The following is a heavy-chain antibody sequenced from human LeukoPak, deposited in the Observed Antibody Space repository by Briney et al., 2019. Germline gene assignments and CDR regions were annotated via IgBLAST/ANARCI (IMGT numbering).Heavy chain of an antibody. CDR1: GYNFTTYW. CDR3: TRNANIAIVPTAIPGMDV. Sequence: GESLKISCKGSGYNFTTYWIDWVRQMPGKGLEWMGIIYPGDSDVRYSPSFQGQVTISVDKSISTAYLQWNSLKASDTAIYYCTRNANIAIVPTAIPGMDVWGQGTTVTVSS. D-gene: IGHD2-2*01. J-gene: IGHJ6*02. CDR2: IYPGDSDV. V-gene: IGHV5-51*01.